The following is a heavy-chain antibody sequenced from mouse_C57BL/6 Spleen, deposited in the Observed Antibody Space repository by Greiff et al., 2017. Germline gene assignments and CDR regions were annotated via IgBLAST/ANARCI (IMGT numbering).Heavy chain of an antibody. D-gene: IGHD2-3*01. CDR1: GFTFSSYA. J-gene: IGHJ4*01. V-gene: IGHV5-9-1*02. CDR2: ISSGGDYI. CDR3: TRDLLDGYYAMDY. Sequence: EVQWVESGEGLVKPGGSLKLSCAASGFTFSSYAMSWVRQTPEKRLEWVAYISSGGDYIYYADTVKGRFTISRDNARNTLYLQMSSLKSEDTAMYYCTRDLLDGYYAMDYWGQGTSVTVSS.